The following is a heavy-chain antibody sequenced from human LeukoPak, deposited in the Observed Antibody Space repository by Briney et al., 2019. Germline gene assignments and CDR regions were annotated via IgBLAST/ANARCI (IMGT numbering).Heavy chain of an antibody. D-gene: IGHD3-9*01. CDR1: GYTFTGYY. CDR2: INPNSGGT. V-gene: IGHV1-2*02. J-gene: IGHJ4*02. CDR3: ATEPLLTGYYWPYYFDY. Sequence: ASVTVSCKASGYTFTGYYMHWVRQARGQGLDWMGWINPNSGGTNYARKFQGRVTMTRDTSITTAYMELSRLRSDDTAVYYCATEPLLTGYYWPYYFDYWGQGTLLTVSS.